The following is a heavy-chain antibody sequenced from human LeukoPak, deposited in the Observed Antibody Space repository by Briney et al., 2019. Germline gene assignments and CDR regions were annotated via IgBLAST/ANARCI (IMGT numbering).Heavy chain of an antibody. Sequence: GGSLRLSCAASGFTFSSNYMSWVRQAPGRGLQWVSSISGDGRDTFYADSVKGRFTVSRDNSKTTMFLQMNSLRVEDTALYYCARGARLQPMGEFWGQGTLVTVSS. CDR3: ARGARLQPMGEF. D-gene: IGHD4-11*01. CDR2: ISGDGRDT. V-gene: IGHV3-23*01. CDR1: GFTFSSNY. J-gene: IGHJ4*02.